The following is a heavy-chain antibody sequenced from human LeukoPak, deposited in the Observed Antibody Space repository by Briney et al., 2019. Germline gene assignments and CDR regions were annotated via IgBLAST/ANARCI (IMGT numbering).Heavy chain of an antibody. V-gene: IGHV3-30*03. CDR3: ARELSQNYDFWSGYSSWFDP. Sequence: GGSLRLSCAASGFTFSSYGMHWVRQAPGKGLEWVAVISYDGSNKYYADSVKGRFTISRDNAKNSLYLQMNSLRAEDTAVYYCARELSQNYDFWSGYSSWFDPWGQGTLVTVSS. CDR2: ISYDGSNK. J-gene: IGHJ5*02. CDR1: GFTFSSYG. D-gene: IGHD3-3*01.